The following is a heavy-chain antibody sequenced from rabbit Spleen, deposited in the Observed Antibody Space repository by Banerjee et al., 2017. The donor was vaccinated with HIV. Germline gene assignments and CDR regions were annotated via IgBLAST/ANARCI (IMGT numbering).Heavy chain of an antibody. J-gene: IGHJ4*01. CDR1: GFSFSDRDV. D-gene: IGHD6-1*01. CDR3: ARGVAGYDHFNL. Sequence: QEQLVESGGGLVQPEGSLTLTCKASGFSFSDRDVMCWVRQAPGKGLEWIGYIDPVFGSTYYAIWLNGRFTISSHNAQNTLYLQLKSLTVTDTATYFCARGVAGYDHFNLWGPGTLVTVS. CDR2: IDPVFGST. V-gene: IGHV1S47*01.